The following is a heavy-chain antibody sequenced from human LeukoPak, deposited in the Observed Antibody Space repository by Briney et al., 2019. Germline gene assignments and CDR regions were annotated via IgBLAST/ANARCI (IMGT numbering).Heavy chain of an antibody. CDR1: GFIFSNYA. J-gene: IGHJ4*02. V-gene: IGHV3-23*01. CDR3: RGRGYSYGNLFDY. CDR2: ISGGGDST. D-gene: IGHD5-18*01. Sequence: PGGSLRLSCAVSGFIFSNYAMSWVRQAPGKGLEWVSAISGGGDSTFYADSVKGRFTISRDNSKNTLYVQMNSLRAEDTAVYYCRGRGYSYGNLFDYWGQGTLVTVSS.